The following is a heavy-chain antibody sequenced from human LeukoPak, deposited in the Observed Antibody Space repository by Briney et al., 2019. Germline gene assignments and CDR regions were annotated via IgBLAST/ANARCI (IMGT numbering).Heavy chain of an antibody. CDR1: GGSFTDYY. CDR3: ASLTGTTDYYYYYMDV. J-gene: IGHJ6*03. Sequence: SETLSLTCAVYGGSFTDYYWNWIRQPPGKGLEWIGEINHSGSTNYNPSLKSRVTISVDTSKNQFSLKLSSVTAADTAVYYCASLTGTTDYYYYYMDVWGKGTTVTVSS. CDR2: INHSGST. D-gene: IGHD1-20*01. V-gene: IGHV4-34*01.